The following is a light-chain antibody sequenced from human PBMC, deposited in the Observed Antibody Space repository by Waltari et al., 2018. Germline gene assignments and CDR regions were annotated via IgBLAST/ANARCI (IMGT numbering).Light chain of an antibody. V-gene: IGKV4-1*01. CDR3: QQYYSSPWT. Sequence: DIVMTQSPDSLAVSLGERATINCKSSQSVLYRSNNNNYLAWYQQKPGQPPKLLIYWASTRESGVPDRFGGSGSGTDFTLTISSLQAEDVAVYYCQQYYSSPWTFGQGTKVEIK. J-gene: IGKJ1*01. CDR1: QSVLYRSNNNNY. CDR2: WAS.